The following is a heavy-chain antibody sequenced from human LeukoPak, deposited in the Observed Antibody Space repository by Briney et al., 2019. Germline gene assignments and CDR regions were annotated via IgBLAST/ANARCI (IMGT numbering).Heavy chain of an antibody. CDR3: AKSASSRGYSYGPRDYSFDN. CDR2: ISGSGGST. D-gene: IGHD5-18*01. Sequence: GGSLRLSCAASGFTFSSYAMNWVRQAPGKGLEWVSAISGSGGSTYYADSVKGRFTISRDNSKNTLYLQMNSLRAEDTAVYYCAKSASSRGYSYGPRDYSFDNWGKGTLVTVSS. J-gene: IGHJ4*02. CDR1: GFTFSSYA. V-gene: IGHV3-23*01.